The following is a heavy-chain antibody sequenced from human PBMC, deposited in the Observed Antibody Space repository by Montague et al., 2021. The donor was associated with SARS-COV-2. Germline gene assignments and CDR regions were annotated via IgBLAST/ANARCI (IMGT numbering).Heavy chain of an antibody. CDR1: GFTFSSYA. CDR3: ARTDGGSYFNAFDI. CDR2: ISYDGSNI. V-gene: IGHV3-30*04. Sequence: SLRLSCAASGFTFSSYAMHWVRQAPGKGLEWVAVISYDGSNIYYVDSVKGRFTISRDNSKNTLYLQMNSLRAEDTAVYYCARTDGGSYFNAFDIWGQGTMVTVSS. J-gene: IGHJ3*02. D-gene: IGHD1-26*01.